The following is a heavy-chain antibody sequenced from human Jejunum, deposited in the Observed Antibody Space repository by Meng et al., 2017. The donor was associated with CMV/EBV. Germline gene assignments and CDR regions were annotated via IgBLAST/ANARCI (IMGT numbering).Heavy chain of an antibody. CDR1: GFTCSSYS. Sequence: ASGFTCSSYSMNWVRQAPGKGLEWVSSISSSSSYIYHADSVKGRFTISRDNAKNSLYLQMNSLRAEDTAVYYCARDDGKGYYGTDYWGQGTLVTVSS. J-gene: IGHJ4*02. CDR3: ARDDGKGYYGTDY. CDR2: ISSSSSYI. V-gene: IGHV3-21*01. D-gene: IGHD3-22*01.